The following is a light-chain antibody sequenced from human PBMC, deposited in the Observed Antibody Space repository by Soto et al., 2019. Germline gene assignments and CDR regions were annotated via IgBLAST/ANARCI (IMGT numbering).Light chain of an antibody. Sequence: DIQMTQSPSALSASVRDRVTTTCRASQSISNRLAWYQQKPGKAPKVLIYDASSLESGVPSRFSGSGSATEFILTISSLQPDDFATYHCQHYVGGWTFGQGTKVDIK. V-gene: IGKV1-5*01. CDR3: QHYVGGWT. CDR1: QSISNR. J-gene: IGKJ1*01. CDR2: DAS.